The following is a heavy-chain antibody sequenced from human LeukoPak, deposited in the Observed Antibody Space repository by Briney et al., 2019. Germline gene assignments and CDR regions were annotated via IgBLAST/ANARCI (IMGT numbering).Heavy chain of an antibody. CDR3: ARDNDSSGYSTGPVDY. D-gene: IGHD3-22*01. J-gene: IGHJ4*02. CDR2: IWYDGSNK. V-gene: IGHV3-33*01. Sequence: GGSLRLSCAASGFTFSSYGMHWVRQAPGKGLEWVAVIWYDGSNKYYADSVKGRFTNSRDNSKNTLYLQMNSLRAEDTAVYYCARDNDSSGYSTGPVDYWGQGTLVTVSS. CDR1: GFTFSSYG.